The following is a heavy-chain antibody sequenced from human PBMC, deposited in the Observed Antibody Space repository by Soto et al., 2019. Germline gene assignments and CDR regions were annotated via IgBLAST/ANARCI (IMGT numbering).Heavy chain of an antibody. Sequence: MQMVESGGGSVQPGGSLRLSCAASGFPLSHYWMHWVRQTPGKGLVWVSRITPAGTITNYADSVEGRFTISRDNADSALFLQMNSLSAEDTAIYYCTSDTFGLRDTWGQGTLVTVSS. CDR1: GFPLSHYW. J-gene: IGHJ5*02. D-gene: IGHD3-16*01. V-gene: IGHV3-74*01. CDR2: ITPAGTIT. CDR3: TSDTFGLRDT.